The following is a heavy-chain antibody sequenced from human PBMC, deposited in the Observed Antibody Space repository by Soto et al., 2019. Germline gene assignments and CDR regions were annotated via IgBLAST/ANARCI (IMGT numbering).Heavy chain of an antibody. CDR2: ISYGGTT. J-gene: IGHJ4*02. CDR1: AGSISTSSYY. Sequence: PSETLSLTCTVSAGSISTSSYYWGWIRQPPGTGLEWIGSISYGGTTYYNPSLESRLTISVDTSKNQFSLKLSSVTAADTAVYYCASLMEIYDSSGYVIDYWGQGTLVTVSS. D-gene: IGHD3-22*01. CDR3: ASLMEIYDSSGYVIDY. V-gene: IGHV4-39*01.